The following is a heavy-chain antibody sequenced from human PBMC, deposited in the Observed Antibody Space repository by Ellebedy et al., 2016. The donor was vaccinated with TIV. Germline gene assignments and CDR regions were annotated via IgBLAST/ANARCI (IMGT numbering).Heavy chain of an antibody. CDR1: GYTFTSDL. CDR2: INPSNGGT. D-gene: IGHD1-26*01. Sequence: AASVKVSCKASGYTFTSDLIHWVRQAPGQGLEWMGVINPSNGGTGYAQKFQGRVTMTRDTSESTVYMELSSLRSEDTAVYYCAREGGVYFFDYWGQGTLVTVSS. V-gene: IGHV1-46*01. CDR3: AREGGVYFFDY. J-gene: IGHJ4*02.